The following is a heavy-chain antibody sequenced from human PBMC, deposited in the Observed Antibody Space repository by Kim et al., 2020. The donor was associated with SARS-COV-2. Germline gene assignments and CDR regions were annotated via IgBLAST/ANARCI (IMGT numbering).Heavy chain of an antibody. Sequence: SETLSLTCTVSGGSISSSSYYWGWIRQPPGKGLEWIGSIYYSGSTYYNPSLKSRVTISVDTSKNQFSLKLSSVTAADTAVYYCAGADYYDFWSGYHGMTRFDYWGQGTLVTVSS. J-gene: IGHJ4*02. D-gene: IGHD3-3*01. CDR1: GGSISSSSYY. CDR2: IYYSGST. V-gene: IGHV4-39*01. CDR3: AGADYYDFWSGYHGMTRFDY.